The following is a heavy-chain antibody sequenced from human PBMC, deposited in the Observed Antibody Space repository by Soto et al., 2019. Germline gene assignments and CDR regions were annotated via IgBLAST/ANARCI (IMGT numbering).Heavy chain of an antibody. V-gene: IGHV3-33*01. CDR2: IWYDGSNQ. D-gene: IGHD4-4*01. J-gene: IGHJ4*02. Sequence: QVQLVESGGGVVQPGRSLRLSCAASGFTFSSYGIHWVRQAPGKGLEWAAVIWYDGSNQYYADSVQGRFTISRDNSKNTVNLQMNSLSAEDTAVYYCARDGVEDRDPKYSSGGVDYWGQGTLVIVSS. CDR1: GFTFSSYG. CDR3: ARDGVEDRDPKYSSGGVDY.